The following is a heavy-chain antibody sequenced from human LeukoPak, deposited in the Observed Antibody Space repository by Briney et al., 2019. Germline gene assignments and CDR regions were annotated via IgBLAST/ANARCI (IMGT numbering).Heavy chain of an antibody. Sequence: SETLSLTCAVYGGSFSGYYWSWIRQPPGKGLEWIGEINHSGSTNYNPSLKSRVTISVDTSENQFSLKLSSVTAADTAVYYCARRTWSGYFLWGQGTLVTVSS. D-gene: IGHD3-3*01. J-gene: IGHJ4*02. CDR1: GGSFSGYY. CDR3: ARRTWSGYFL. CDR2: INHSGST. V-gene: IGHV4-34*01.